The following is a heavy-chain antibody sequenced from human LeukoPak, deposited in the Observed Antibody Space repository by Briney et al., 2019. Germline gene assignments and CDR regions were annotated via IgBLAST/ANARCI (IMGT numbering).Heavy chain of an antibody. CDR2: ISSSSSTI. D-gene: IGHD6-13*01. CDR3: AKDRVTAAGYYFDY. Sequence: GGSLRLSCAASGFTFSSNSMNWVRQAPGKGLEWVSYISSSSSTIYYADSVKGRFTISRDDSKNTLYLQMTSLRAEDTAVYYCAKDRVTAAGYYFDYWGQGTLVTVSS. V-gene: IGHV3-48*01. CDR1: GFTFSSNS. J-gene: IGHJ4*02.